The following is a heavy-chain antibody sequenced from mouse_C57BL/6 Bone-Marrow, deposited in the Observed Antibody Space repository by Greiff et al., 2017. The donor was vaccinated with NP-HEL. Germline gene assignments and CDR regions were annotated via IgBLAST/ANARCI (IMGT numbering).Heavy chain of an antibody. CDR3: ARAYYDYDGGFAY. CDR2: ISSGSSTI. CDR1: GFTFSDYG. D-gene: IGHD2-4*01. Sequence: EVQRVESGGGLVKPGGSLKLSCAASGFTFSDYGMHWVRQAPEKGLEWVAYISSGSSTIYYADTVKGRFTISRDNAKNTLFLQMTSLRSEDTAMYYCARAYYDYDGGFAYWGQGTLVTVSA. V-gene: IGHV5-17*01. J-gene: IGHJ3*01.